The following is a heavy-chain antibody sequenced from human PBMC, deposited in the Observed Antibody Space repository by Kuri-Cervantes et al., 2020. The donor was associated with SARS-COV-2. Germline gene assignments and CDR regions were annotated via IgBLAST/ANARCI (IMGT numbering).Heavy chain of an antibody. Sequence: AGSLTLSCAASGFTFSGYWIHWVRQAPGKGLVWVSRINPDGSYTNNADAVKGRFTLSRDNAKNMLFLQMNSLSAEDTAVYYCVRDGDHWNFDYWGQGTLVTVSS. J-gene: IGHJ4*02. V-gene: IGHV3-74*01. CDR3: VRDGDHWNFDY. CDR2: INPDGSYT. CDR1: GFTFSGYW. D-gene: IGHD1-1*01.